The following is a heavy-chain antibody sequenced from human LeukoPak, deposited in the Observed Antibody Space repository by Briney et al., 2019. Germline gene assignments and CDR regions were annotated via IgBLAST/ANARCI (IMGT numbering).Heavy chain of an antibody. CDR2: ISSSSSTI. J-gene: IGHJ6*02. CDR3: ARDGSGGPYYYYGMDV. V-gene: IGHV3-48*04. D-gene: IGHD6-19*01. CDR1: GFTFSSYS. Sequence: GGSLRLSCAASGFTFSSYSMNWVRQAPGKGLEWVSYISSSSSTIYYADSVKGRFTISRDNAKNSLYLQMNSLRAEDTAVYYCARDGSGGPYYYYGMDVWGQGTTVTVSS.